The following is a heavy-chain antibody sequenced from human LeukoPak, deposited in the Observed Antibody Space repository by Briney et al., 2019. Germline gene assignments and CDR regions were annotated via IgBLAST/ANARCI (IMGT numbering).Heavy chain of an antibody. V-gene: IGHV5-51*01. CDR1: GYSFTSYW. CDR3: ARRFLKWLRPDDAFDI. CDR2: IYPGDSDT. J-gene: IGHJ3*02. Sequence: GESLKISCKGSGYSFTSYWIGWVRQMPGKGLEWMGIIYPGDSDTRYSPSFQGQVTISADKSISTAYLQWSSLKASDTAMYYCARRFLKWLRPDDAFDIWGQGTMVTVSS. D-gene: IGHD5-12*01.